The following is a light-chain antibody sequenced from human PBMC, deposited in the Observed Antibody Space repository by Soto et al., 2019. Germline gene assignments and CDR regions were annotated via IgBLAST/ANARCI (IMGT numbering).Light chain of an antibody. CDR1: QSISSW. V-gene: IGKV1-5*01. J-gene: IGKJ1*01. Sequence: DIQMTQSPSTLSASVGDRVTITCRASQSISSWLARYQQKPGKAPKLLIYDASSLESGVPSRFSGSGSGTEFTLTISSLQPDDFATYYCQQYNSPWTFGQGTKVAIK. CDR3: QQYNSPWT. CDR2: DAS.